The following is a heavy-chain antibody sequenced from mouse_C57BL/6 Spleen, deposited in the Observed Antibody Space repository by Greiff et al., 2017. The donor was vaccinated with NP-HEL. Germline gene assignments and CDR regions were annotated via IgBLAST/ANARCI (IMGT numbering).Heavy chain of an antibody. V-gene: IGHV2-2*01. CDR3: ARKGYSYAMDY. J-gene: IGHJ4*01. CDR1: GFSLTSYG. CDR2: IWSGGST. Sequence: VKVVESGPGLVQPSQSLSITCTASGFSLTSYGVHWVRQSPGKGLEWLGVIWSGGSTDYNAAFISRLSISKDNSKCQVFFKMNSLQADDTAIYYCARKGYSYAMDYWGQGTSVTVSS. D-gene: IGHD2-3*01.